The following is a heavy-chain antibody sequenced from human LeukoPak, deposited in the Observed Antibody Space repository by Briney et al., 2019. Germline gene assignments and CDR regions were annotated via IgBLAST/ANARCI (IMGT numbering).Heavy chain of an antibody. Sequence: GGSLRLSCAASGFTFSSYSMNWVRQAPGKGLEWVSSISSSSGYIYYADSVKGRFTISRDNAKNSLYLQMNSLRAEDTAVYYCARDSSGWLPSHYFDYWGQGTLVTVSS. V-gene: IGHV3-21*01. J-gene: IGHJ4*02. CDR2: ISSSSGYI. CDR1: GFTFSSYS. D-gene: IGHD6-19*01. CDR3: ARDSSGWLPSHYFDY.